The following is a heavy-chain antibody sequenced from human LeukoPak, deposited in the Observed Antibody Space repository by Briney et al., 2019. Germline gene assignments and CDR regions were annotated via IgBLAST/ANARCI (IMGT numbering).Heavy chain of an antibody. CDR3: ARANYGGNEY. CDR1: GFTFSSYA. J-gene: IGHJ4*02. V-gene: IGHV3-23*03. D-gene: IGHD4-23*01. Sequence: PGGSLRLSCAASGFTFSSYAMSWVRQSPGKGLEWVSIIYSGGSIYNADSVKGRSTISRDNSKNTLYLQMNTLRAEDTAVYYCARANYGGNEYWGQGTLVTVSS. CDR2: IYSGGSI.